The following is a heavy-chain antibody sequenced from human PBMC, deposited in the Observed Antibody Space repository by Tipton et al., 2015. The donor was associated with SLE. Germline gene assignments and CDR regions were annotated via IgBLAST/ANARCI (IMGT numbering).Heavy chain of an antibody. V-gene: IGHV4-4*07. J-gene: IGHJ3*02. D-gene: IGHD3/OR15-3a*01. CDR1: GGSISGYY. Sequence: TLSLTCTVSGGSISGYYWSWIRQPAGKGLEWIGRVYSSGGTIYNPSIKSRITLSLDTSKNQFSLKVNSVTAADTAVYYCARRGGGLNAVEAFDIWGQGTMVTASS. CDR2: VYSSGGT. CDR3: ARRGGGLNAVEAFDI.